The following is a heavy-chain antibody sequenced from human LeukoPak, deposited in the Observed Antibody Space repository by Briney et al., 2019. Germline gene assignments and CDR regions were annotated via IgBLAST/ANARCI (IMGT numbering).Heavy chain of an antibody. V-gene: IGHV3-23*01. Sequence: PGGSLRLSCVASGFTFSTYAMTWVRQAPGKGLEWVSDISDSGGSTDYADSVKGRFTISRDNSKNTLYLLMGSLRVDDTAVYYCAKWARDCSGYDCFPDYWGQGTLVTVSS. CDR1: GFTFSTYA. D-gene: IGHD3-22*01. J-gene: IGHJ4*02. CDR2: ISDSGGST. CDR3: AKWARDCSGYDCFPDY.